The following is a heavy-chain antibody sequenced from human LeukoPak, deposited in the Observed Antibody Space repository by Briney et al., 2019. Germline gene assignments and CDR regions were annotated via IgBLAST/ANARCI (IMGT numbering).Heavy chain of an antibody. J-gene: IGHJ6*03. V-gene: IGHV3-21*01. CDR2: ISSSSSYI. CDR3: ARDHDYGDYAYYYYMDV. D-gene: IGHD4-17*01. Sequence: GGSLRLSCAASGFTFSSYSMNWVRQAPGKGLGWVSSISSSSSYIYYADSVKGRFTISRDNAKNSLYLQMNSLRAEDTAVYYCARDHDYGDYAYYYYMDVWGKGTTVTVSS. CDR1: GFTFSSYS.